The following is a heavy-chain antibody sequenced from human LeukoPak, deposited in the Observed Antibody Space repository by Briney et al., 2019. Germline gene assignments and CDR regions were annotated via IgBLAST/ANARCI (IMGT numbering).Heavy chain of an antibody. CDR2: ISSTGSAI. CDR3: ARGPQGTTFYFDY. V-gene: IGHV3-48*03. D-gene: IGHD4-17*01. Sequence: PGGSLRLSRAASGFTFSTFEFNWVRQTPGKGLEWISYISSTGSAIYYADSVKGRFTISRDNSKNTLYLQMNSLRAEDTAVYYCARGPQGTTFYFDYWGQGTLVAVSS. CDR1: GFTFSTFE. J-gene: IGHJ4*02.